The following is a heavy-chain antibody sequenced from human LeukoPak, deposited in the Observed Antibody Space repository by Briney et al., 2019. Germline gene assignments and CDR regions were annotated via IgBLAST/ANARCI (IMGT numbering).Heavy chain of an antibody. CDR2: IIGSGGST. D-gene: IGHD3-10*01. J-gene: IGHJ6*02. CDR1: GFTFSSHA. V-gene: IGHV3-23*01. CDR3: AKNGRMIRGVIIMPRYYYGMDV. Sequence: GGSLRLSCAASGFTFSSHAMRWARQAPGEGLGWVSSIIGSGGSTYYADSVKGRFTISRVHSKNTMYLQMNSLRAEDTAVYYYAKNGRMIRGVIIMPRYYYGMDVWGQGTTVTVSS.